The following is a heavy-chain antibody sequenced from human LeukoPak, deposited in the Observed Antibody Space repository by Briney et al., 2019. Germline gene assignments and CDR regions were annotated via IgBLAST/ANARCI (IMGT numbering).Heavy chain of an antibody. J-gene: IGHJ4*02. CDR1: GFTFSSYG. CDR3: APNIVVVPAAIGY. Sequence: GGSLRLSCAASGFTFSSYGMHWVRQAPGKGLEWVAFIRYDGSNKYYADSVKGRFTISRDNSKNTLYLQMNSLRAEDTAVYYCAPNIVVVPAAIGYWGQGTLVTVSS. V-gene: IGHV3-30*02. D-gene: IGHD2-2*01. CDR2: IRYDGSNK.